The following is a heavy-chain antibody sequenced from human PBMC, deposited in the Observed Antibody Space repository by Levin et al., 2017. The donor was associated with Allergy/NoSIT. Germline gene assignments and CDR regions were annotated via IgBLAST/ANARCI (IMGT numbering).Heavy chain of an antibody. Sequence: GSLRLSCAVYGGSFSGYSWSWIRQPPGKGLEWIGEINHSGSTNYNPSLKSRVTISVDTSKNHFSLKLSSVTAADTAVYYCARSLGITMVRGDSWAFDIWGQGTMVTVSS. V-gene: IGHV4-34*01. CDR1: GGSFSGYS. D-gene: IGHD3-10*01. J-gene: IGHJ3*02. CDR2: INHSGST. CDR3: ARSLGITMVRGDSWAFDI.